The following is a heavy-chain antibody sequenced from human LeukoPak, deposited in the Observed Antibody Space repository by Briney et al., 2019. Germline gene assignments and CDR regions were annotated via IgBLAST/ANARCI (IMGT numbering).Heavy chain of an antibody. Sequence: GGSLRLSCAASGFTFSSYWMNWVRQAPGKGLVWVSRINSDGSSTYYADSVKGRFTISRDNAKNTLYLQMNRLRAEDTAVYYCAVGTVFFNYWGQGALVTVSS. J-gene: IGHJ4*02. CDR2: INSDGSST. V-gene: IGHV3-74*01. CDR3: AVGTVFFNY. D-gene: IGHD1-1*01. CDR1: GFTFSSYW.